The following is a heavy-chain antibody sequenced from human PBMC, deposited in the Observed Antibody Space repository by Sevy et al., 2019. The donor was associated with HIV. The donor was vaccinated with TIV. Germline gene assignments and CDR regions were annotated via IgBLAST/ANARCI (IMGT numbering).Heavy chain of an antibody. CDR3: ARLTTDIVVVPAAPYFDY. Sequence: SETLSLTCTVSGVSISSYYWTWIRQPPGKGLEWIGCIYNSGTINYNPSLKSRVTISVDTSKNQFALKLNSVTAADTPVYYCARLTTDIVVVPAAPYFDYWGQGTLVTVSS. D-gene: IGHD2-15*01. CDR2: IYNSGTI. J-gene: IGHJ4*02. CDR1: GVSISSYY. V-gene: IGHV4-59*12.